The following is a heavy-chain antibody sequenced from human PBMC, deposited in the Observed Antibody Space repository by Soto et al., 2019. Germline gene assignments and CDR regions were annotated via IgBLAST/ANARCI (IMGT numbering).Heavy chain of an antibody. V-gene: IGHV1-69*06. CDR1: GGTFSGYA. J-gene: IGHJ6*02. CDR3: ANSPRAYCGGDCYARLYYYYGMDV. Sequence: GASVKVSCKASGGTFSGYAISWVRQAPGQGLEWMGGIIPIFGTANYAQKFQGRDTITADKSTSTAYMELSSLRSEDTAVYYCANSPRAYCGGDCYARLYYYYGMDVWGQGTTVTVSS. CDR2: IIPIFGTA. D-gene: IGHD2-21*02.